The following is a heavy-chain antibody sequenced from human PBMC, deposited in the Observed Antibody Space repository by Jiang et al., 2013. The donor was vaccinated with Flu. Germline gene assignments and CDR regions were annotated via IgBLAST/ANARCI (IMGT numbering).Heavy chain of an antibody. CDR2: ILQSGSS. CDR1: GASIDNSHW. J-gene: IGHJ4*02. CDR3: ARVGGGGSFDY. D-gene: IGHD2-15*01. V-gene: IGHV4-4*02. Sequence: SGSGLVKPSGTLSLTCAVSGASIDNSHWWCWVRQSPGKGLEWIGDILQSGSSNYNPSLKSRVAISIDESKNHFSLKLSSVTAADTAVYYCARVGGGGSFDYWGQGTLVTVSS.